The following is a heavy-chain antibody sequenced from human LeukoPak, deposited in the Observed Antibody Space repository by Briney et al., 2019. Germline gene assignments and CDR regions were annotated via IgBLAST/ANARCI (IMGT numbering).Heavy chain of an antibody. Sequence: SETLSLTCTVSGGSVSSGSYYWSRIRQPPGTGLEWIGYIYYSGSTNYNPSLKSRVTISVDTSKNQFSLKLSSVTAADTAVYYCARGGYSGSRSYAFDIWGQGTMVTVSS. CDR1: GGSVSSGSYY. J-gene: IGHJ3*02. V-gene: IGHV4-61*01. CDR3: ARGGYSGSRSYAFDI. D-gene: IGHD3-22*01. CDR2: IYYSGST.